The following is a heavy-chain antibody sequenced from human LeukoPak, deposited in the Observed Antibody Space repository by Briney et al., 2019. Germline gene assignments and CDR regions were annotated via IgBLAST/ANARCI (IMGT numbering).Heavy chain of an antibody. CDR2: IYYSGSP. CDR1: GGSVSSGSYY. CDR3: ARLVVAATSYYYGMDV. D-gene: IGHD2-15*01. J-gene: IGHJ6*04. V-gene: IGHV4-61*01. Sequence: SETLSLTCTVSGGSVSSGSYYWSWIRQPPGKGLEWIGYIYYSGSPNYHPSLQSRVPISVDTSKNQFSLKLSSVTAADTAVYYCARLVVAATSYYYGMDVWGKGTTVTVSS.